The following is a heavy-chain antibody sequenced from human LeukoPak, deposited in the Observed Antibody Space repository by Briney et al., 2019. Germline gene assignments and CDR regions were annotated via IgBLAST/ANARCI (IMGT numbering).Heavy chain of an antibody. CDR3: AASTYGSGSYVGFDS. CDR1: GYTFTNYW. V-gene: IGHV5-51*01. J-gene: IGHJ4*02. D-gene: IGHD3-10*01. Sequence: VESLKISCKASGYTFTNYWIGGVRQVPGKGLEWMGIMYPGDSDTRYSTSFQGQVTISADTSISTAYLEWSSLRASDTAMYSCAASTYGSGSYVGFDSWGQGTLVTVSS. CDR2: MYPGDSDT.